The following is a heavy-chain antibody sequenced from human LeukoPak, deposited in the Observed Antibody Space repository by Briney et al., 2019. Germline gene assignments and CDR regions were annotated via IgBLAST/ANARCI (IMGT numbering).Heavy chain of an antibody. CDR3: ARRGGSSWHAY. Sequence: SETLSLTCAVSGGSISSSSYYWGWIRQPPGKGLEWIGSIYYSGTTYYNPSLKSRVTTSVDTSKNQLSLKLSSVTAADTAMYYCARRGGSSWHAYWGQGTLVTVSS. CDR1: GGSISSSSYY. D-gene: IGHD6-13*01. J-gene: IGHJ4*02. CDR2: IYYSGTT. V-gene: IGHV4-39*01.